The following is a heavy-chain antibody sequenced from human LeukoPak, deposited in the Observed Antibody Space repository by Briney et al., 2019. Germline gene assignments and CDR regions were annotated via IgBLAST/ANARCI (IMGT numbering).Heavy chain of an antibody. V-gene: IGHV3-7*02. CDR3: AASITMFDY. D-gene: IGHD3-10*01. CDR2: IKEDGSVK. J-gene: IGHJ4*02. Sequence: GGSLKFSGAPPGLTFSRYWLSWAGKAPGKGLEWVANIKEDGSVKCYVESVKGRFTISRDNAKNSLYLQMNSLRTEDTAVYYCAASITMFDYWGQGTLVTVSS. CDR1: GLTFSRYW.